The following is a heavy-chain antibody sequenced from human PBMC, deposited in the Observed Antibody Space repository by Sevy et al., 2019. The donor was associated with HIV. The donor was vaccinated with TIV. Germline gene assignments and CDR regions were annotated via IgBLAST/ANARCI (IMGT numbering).Heavy chain of an antibody. D-gene: IGHD3-3*01. V-gene: IGHV1-8*01. Sequence: ASVKVSCKAAGYSFTNFDINWVRQATGQGLEWMGWMNPNNGNTHYAQKFQGRVTMTRSSSANTAYMELSSLTSEDTAIYYCARARLDYEFWSGSYFSRAPWGYKYYAMDVWGQGTTVTVS. CDR2: MNPNNGNT. CDR1: GYSFTNFD. J-gene: IGHJ6*02. CDR3: ARARLDYEFWSGSYFSRAPWGYKYYAMDV.